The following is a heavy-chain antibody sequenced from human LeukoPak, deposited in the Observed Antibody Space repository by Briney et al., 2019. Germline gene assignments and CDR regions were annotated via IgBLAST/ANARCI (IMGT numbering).Heavy chain of an antibody. J-gene: IGHJ4*02. Sequence: GGSLRLSCAASGFIFSDYGMHWVRQAPGKGLEWVAVIWNNGNNKYADSVRGRFTISRDDSKNTLYLQMNSLRAEDTAVYYCAKVLVYSSGWYLFDYWGQGTLVTVSS. CDR3: AKVLVYSSGWYLFDY. D-gene: IGHD6-19*01. V-gene: IGHV3-33*06. CDR1: GFIFSDYG. CDR2: IWNNGNNK.